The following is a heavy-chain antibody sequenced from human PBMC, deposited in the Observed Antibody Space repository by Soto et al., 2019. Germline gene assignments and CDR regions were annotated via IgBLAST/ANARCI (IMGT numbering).Heavy chain of an antibody. CDR1: GFTFSSYG. CDR2: ISYDGSNK. J-gene: IGHJ4*02. CDR3: AQEDDRDGYRPYYFDY. V-gene: IGHV3-30*18. Sequence: PGGSLRLSCAASGFTFSSYGMHWVRQAPGKGLEWVAVISYDGSNKYYADSVKGRFTISRDNSKNTLYLQMNSLRAEDTAVYYCAQEDDRDGYRPYYFDYWGQGTLVTVSS. D-gene: IGHD3-22*01.